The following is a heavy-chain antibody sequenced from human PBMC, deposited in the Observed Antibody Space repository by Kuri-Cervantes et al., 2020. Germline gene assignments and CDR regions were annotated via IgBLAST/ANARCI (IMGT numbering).Heavy chain of an antibody. CDR2: IATTGDT. V-gene: IGHV3-13*01. Sequence: GGSLRLSCAASGFTFSSYDMHWVRQVTGKGLEWVSAIATTGDTYYSGSVKGRFTISRENAKSSMYLQMNSLRAGDMAVYYCSALESYLYWGQGTLVTVSS. CDR3: SALESYLY. J-gene: IGHJ4*02. D-gene: IGHD3-10*01. CDR1: GFTFSSYD.